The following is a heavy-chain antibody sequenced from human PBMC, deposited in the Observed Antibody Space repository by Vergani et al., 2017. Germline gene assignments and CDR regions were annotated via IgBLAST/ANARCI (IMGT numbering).Heavy chain of an antibody. V-gene: IGHV3-48*01. Sequence: EVQLVESGGGLVQPGGSLRLSCAASGSTFSSYAMNWVRQAPGKGVEWVSYLSRSSSTIYYADSVKGRFTISRDNAKNALHLQMNNLRAEDTAVYYCARQSRDRFCTNGVCHLGYWGQGALVTVSS. CDR3: ARQSRDRFCTNGVCHLGY. CDR2: LSRSSSTI. CDR1: GSTFSSYA. J-gene: IGHJ4*02. D-gene: IGHD2-8*01.